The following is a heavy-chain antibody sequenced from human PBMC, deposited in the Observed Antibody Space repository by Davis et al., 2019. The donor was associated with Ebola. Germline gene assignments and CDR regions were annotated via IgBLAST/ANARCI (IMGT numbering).Heavy chain of an antibody. V-gene: IGHV3-30*03. CDR1: GFTFTTST. CDR3: ARGIWFGELLGMDV. Sequence: GESLKISCVASGFTFTTSTMHWVRQAPGKGLEWVALISSDGNREYYADSVEGRFTISRDNAKNSLYLQMNSLRAEDTAVYYCARGIWFGELLGMDVWGQGTTVTASS. D-gene: IGHD3-10*01. CDR2: ISSDGNRE. J-gene: IGHJ6*02.